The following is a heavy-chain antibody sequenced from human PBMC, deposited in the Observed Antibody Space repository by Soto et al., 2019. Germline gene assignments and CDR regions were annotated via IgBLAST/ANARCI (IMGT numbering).Heavy chain of an antibody. J-gene: IGHJ4*02. CDR2: INESGST. CDR3: ARGSGIVALPGELEDVNYDY. D-gene: IGHD1-1*01. V-gene: IGHV4-34*01. Sequence: QVQLQQWGAGLVKPSETLSLSCAVYGQSFSGHSWAWIRQPPGKGLEWIGEINESGSTYYNPSLKSRVTISTDTSKNQFSLKLSSVRAADTDAYFCARGSGIVALPGELEDVNYDYWGQGTLVNVSS. CDR1: GQSFSGHS.